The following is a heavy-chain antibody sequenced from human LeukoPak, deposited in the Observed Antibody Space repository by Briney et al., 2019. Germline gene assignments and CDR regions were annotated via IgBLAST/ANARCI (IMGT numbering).Heavy chain of an antibody. CDR3: ARPLTGGNWNDL. CDR1: GYTFTSYE. V-gene: IGHV1-8*01. D-gene: IGHD7-27*01. CDR2: MNPNSGNT. Sequence: VKVSCKASGYTFTSYEINWVRQATGQGLEWMGWMNPNSGNTGYAQKFQGRVTMTRNTSISTAYMELSSLRSEDTAVYYCARPLTGGNWNDLWGQGTLVTVSS. J-gene: IGHJ5*02.